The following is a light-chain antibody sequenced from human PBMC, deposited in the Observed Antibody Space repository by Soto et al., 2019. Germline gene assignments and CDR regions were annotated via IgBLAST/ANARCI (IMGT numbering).Light chain of an antibody. Sequence: QSVLTQPASVSGSPGQAITISCSGTSSDVGAFNYVSWYQQHPGKAPKLMIYDVSTRPSGVSNRFSGSKSGKTASLTISGLRAEDKADYYCNSYTSNNTYVFGTGTKVTVL. J-gene: IGLJ1*01. CDR3: NSYTSNNTYV. CDR1: SSDVGAFNY. V-gene: IGLV2-14*03. CDR2: DVS.